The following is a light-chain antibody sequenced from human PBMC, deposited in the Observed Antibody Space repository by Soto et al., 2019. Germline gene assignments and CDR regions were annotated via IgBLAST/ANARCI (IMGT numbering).Light chain of an antibody. J-gene: IGKJ2*01. Sequence: DIQMTQSPSSLSASVGDRVTITCQASQDITNNLNWYQQKSGKAPKVLIYDASSLDTGVPSRFSGSGSGTDFTFTISSLQPEDIATYYCQHYDNLPYTFGQGTKLEIK. CDR1: QDITNN. V-gene: IGKV1-33*01. CDR3: QHYDNLPYT. CDR2: DAS.